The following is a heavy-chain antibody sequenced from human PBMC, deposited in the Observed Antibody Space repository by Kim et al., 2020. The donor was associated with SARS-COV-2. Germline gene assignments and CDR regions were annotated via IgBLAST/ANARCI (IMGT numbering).Heavy chain of an antibody. J-gene: IGHJ4*02. CDR1: KFTFRTYE. D-gene: IGHD3-16*02. Sequence: GGSLRLSCAASKFTFRTYEMNWVRQAPGKGLEWVSYISSSGGTIYYADSVKGRFTISRDNAKNSLYLQMNSLRAEDTAVYYCARAGVYVWGSYRFSSEMFDYWGQGTLVTVSS. CDR3: ARAGVYVWGSYRFSSEMFDY. V-gene: IGHV3-48*03. CDR2: ISSSGGTI.